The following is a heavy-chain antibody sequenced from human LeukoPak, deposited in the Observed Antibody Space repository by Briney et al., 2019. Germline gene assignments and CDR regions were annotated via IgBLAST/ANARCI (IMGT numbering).Heavy chain of an antibody. J-gene: IGHJ4*02. CDR3: AKESGEYTRSPSDY. V-gene: IGHV3-23*01. CDR1: GFTFGSYA. CDR2: ICGSGGTT. Sequence: PGGSLRLSCAASGFTFGSYAMNWVRQAPGKRLEWVSSICGSGGTTYYADSVKGRFTISRDNSKNTLFLQMSSLRAEDTAVYYCAKESGEYTRSPSDYWGQGTLVTVSS. D-gene: IGHD2/OR15-2a*01.